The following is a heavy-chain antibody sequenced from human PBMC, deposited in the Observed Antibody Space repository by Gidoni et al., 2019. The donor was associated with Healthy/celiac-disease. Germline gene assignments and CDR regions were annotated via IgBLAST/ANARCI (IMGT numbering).Heavy chain of an antibody. CDR3: AGAYCSGGSCFPGVDY. CDR1: GGTFSSYA. J-gene: IGHJ4*02. D-gene: IGHD2-15*01. Sequence: QVQLVQSGAEVKKPGSSVKVSCKASGGTFSSYAISWVRQAPGQGLEWMGGIIPIFGTANYVQKFQGRVTITADEATSTAYMELSSLRSEDTAVYYCAGAYCSGGSCFPGVDYWGQGTLVTVSS. V-gene: IGHV1-69*01. CDR2: IIPIFGTA.